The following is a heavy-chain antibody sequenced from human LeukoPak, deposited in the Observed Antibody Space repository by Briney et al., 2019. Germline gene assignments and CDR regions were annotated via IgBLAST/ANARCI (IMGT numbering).Heavy chain of an antibody. D-gene: IGHD2-2*01. CDR3: ASCSTSCQYSYYYYYGMDV. CDR1: GYTFTGYY. CDR2: INPNSGGT. V-gene: IGHV1-2*02. J-gene: IGHJ6*02. Sequence: ASVKVSCKASGYTFTGYYMHWVRQAPGQGLEWMGWINPNSGGTNYAQKFQGRVTMTRDTSISTAYMELSRLRSDDTAVYYCASCSTSCQYSYYYYYGMDVWGQGTTVTVSS.